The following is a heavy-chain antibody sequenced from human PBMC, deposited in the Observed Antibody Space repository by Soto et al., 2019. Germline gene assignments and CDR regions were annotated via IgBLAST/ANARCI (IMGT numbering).Heavy chain of an antibody. V-gene: IGHV3-30*18. Sequence: GGSLRLSCAASGFTFSSYGMHWVRQAPGKGLEWVAVISYDGSNKYYADSVKGRFTISRDNSKNTLYLQMNSLRAEDTAVYYCAKARVLLWFGELLGDAFDIWGQGTMVTVSS. D-gene: IGHD3-10*01. CDR2: ISYDGSNK. J-gene: IGHJ3*02. CDR1: GFTFSSYG. CDR3: AKARVLLWFGELLGDAFDI.